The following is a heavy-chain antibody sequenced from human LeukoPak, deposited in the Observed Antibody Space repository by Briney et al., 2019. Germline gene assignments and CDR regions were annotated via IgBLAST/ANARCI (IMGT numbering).Heavy chain of an antibody. CDR3: ARDTYSSSWFPFAY. V-gene: IGHV3-30-3*01. J-gene: IGHJ4*02. CDR1: GVTFSTYA. Sequence: GGCLRLSCAASGVTFSTYARSWVRQAPGKGREWVARISPDGSNKYYTDSVKGRVTISRDNSINTLYLQMNSLRADDTAVYYCARDTYSSSWFPFAYWGQGILVTVSS. CDR2: ISPDGSNK. D-gene: IGHD6-13*01.